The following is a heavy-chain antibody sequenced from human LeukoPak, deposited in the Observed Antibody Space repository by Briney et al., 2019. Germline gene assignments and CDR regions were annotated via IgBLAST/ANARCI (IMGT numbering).Heavy chain of an antibody. J-gene: IGHJ4*02. CDR2: VDPEDGET. D-gene: IGHD1-26*01. CDR3: ATVVKSGSGSCYPVY. CDR1: GYTFTDYY. Sequence: ASVKVSCKVSGYTFTDYYMHWVQQAPGKGLEWMGLVDPEDGETIYAEKFQGRVTITADTSTDTAYMELSSLRSEDTAVYYCATVVKSGSGSCYPVYWGQGTLVTVSS. V-gene: IGHV1-69-2*01.